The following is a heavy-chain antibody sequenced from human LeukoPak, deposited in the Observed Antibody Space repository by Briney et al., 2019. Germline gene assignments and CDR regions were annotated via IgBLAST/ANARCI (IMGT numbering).Heavy chain of an antibody. V-gene: IGHV1-69*05. J-gene: IGHJ5*02. D-gene: IGHD6-6*01. Sequence: GASVKVSCKASGGTFSSCAISWVRQAPGQGLEWMGGIIPIFGTANYAQKFQGRVTITTDESTSTAYMELSSLRSEDTAVYYCASSKLSSYWFDPWGQGTLVTVSS. CDR1: GGTFSSCA. CDR2: IIPIFGTA. CDR3: ASSKLSSYWFDP.